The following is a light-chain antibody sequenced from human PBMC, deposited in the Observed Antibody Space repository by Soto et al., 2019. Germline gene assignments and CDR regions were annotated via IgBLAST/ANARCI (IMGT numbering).Light chain of an antibody. CDR3: QQYDDLPLT. CDR2: DAS. V-gene: IGKV1-33*01. J-gene: IGKJ4*01. Sequence: DIQMTQSPSSLSASVGDRVTFTCQASQNINNYLNWYQQKPGKSPRLLIYDASNLETGVPSRFSGSVSETDCTFTLSSLQPEDVATYYCQQYDDLPLTFGGGTKVEIK. CDR1: QNINNY.